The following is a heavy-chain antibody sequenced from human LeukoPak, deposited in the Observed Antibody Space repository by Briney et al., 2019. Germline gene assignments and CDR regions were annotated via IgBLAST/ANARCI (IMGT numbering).Heavy chain of an antibody. CDR2: INPDGSRR. CDR1: GFTFSTYW. Sequence: GGSLRLSCAASGFTFSTYWVHWVRHAPGKGLVWVSRINPDGSRRDYADSVKGRFTISRDNSKNTLYLQMNSLRAEDTAVYYCARDSGRFDVFDIWGQGTMVTVSS. V-gene: IGHV3-74*01. J-gene: IGHJ3*02. D-gene: IGHD3-10*01. CDR3: ARDSGRFDVFDI.